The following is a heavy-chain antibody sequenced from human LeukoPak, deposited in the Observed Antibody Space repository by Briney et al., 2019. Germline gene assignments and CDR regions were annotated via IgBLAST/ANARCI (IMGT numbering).Heavy chain of an antibody. CDR2: ISGSGGST. J-gene: IGHJ4*02. CDR1: GFTFSSYA. Sequence: GGSLRLSCAASGFTFSSYAMSWVRQAPGKGLEWVSAISGSGGSTYYADSVKGRFTISRDNSKNTLYLQMSSLRAEDTAVYYCARDGYSGYDYDYWGQGTLVTVSS. V-gene: IGHV3-23*01. CDR3: ARDGYSGYDYDY. D-gene: IGHD5-12*01.